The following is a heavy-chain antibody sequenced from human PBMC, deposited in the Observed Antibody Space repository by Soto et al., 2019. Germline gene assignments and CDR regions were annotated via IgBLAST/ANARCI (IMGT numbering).Heavy chain of an antibody. J-gene: IGHJ6*02. CDR3: ASGHTASRIYYYYFYGMDV. Sequence: ASVKVSCKASGYTFTGYYIHWVRQAPGQGLEWMGWINPNSGGTNYAQKLQGRVTMTRDTSISTAYMELSRLRSDDTAVYYCASGHTASRIYYYYFYGMDVWGQGTTVTVSS. CDR1: GYTFTGYY. CDR2: INPNSGGT. V-gene: IGHV1-2*02. D-gene: IGHD2-15*01.